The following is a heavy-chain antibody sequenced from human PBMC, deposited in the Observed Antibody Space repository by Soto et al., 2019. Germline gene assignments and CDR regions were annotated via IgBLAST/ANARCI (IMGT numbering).Heavy chain of an antibody. J-gene: IGHJ6*02. Sequence: SETLSLTCAVYGRSFSGYYWSWIRQPPGKGLEWIGEINHSGSTNYNPSLKSRATISVDTSKNQFSLKLSSVTAADTAVYYCARGRHILTGYYRDLNYGMDVWGQGTAVT. D-gene: IGHD3-9*01. CDR2: INHSGST. CDR3: ARGRHILTGYYRDLNYGMDV. CDR1: GRSFSGYY. V-gene: IGHV4-34*01.